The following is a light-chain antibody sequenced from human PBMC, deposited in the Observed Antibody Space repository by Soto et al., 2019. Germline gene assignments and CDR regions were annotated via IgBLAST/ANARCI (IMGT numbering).Light chain of an antibody. Sequence: EIVLTQSPGTLSLSPGGRATLSCRASQSVSSNYLAWYQQKAGQAPRLLIYGASSRATGIPDRFSGSGSGTDFTLTISRLEPEDFAVYYCQQYDNSPQTFGQGTKVEIK. CDR2: GAS. CDR3: QQYDNSPQT. J-gene: IGKJ1*01. V-gene: IGKV3-20*01. CDR1: QSVSSNY.